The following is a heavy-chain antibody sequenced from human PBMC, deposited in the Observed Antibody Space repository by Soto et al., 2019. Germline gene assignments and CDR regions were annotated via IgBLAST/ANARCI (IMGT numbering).Heavy chain of an antibody. J-gene: IGHJ4*02. D-gene: IGHD2-8*02. CDR3: ARGMTPPGAPAWYYFDS. CDR1: GASIAGSSY. CDR2: FSLSGTT. V-gene: IGHV4-4*07. Sequence: ETLSLTCSVSGASIAGSSYWSWIRQPAGKGLEWIGRFSLSGTTNYSPSLRSRVTMSADVSKNQFSLRLTSVTAADTALYYCARGMTPPGAPAWYYFDSWGQGTLVTVSS.